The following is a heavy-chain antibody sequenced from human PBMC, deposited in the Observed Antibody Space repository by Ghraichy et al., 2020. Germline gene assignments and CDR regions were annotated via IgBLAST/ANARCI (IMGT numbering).Heavy chain of an antibody. CDR1: GFDFSTYA. V-gene: IGHV3-23*01. J-gene: IGHJ4*02. CDR3: ASHYYSNFRCYTDY. Sequence: GGSLRLSCAASGFDFSTYAASWVRQAPGKGLEWVSGISASGGSTNYADSVKGRFAISRDNSKNMLSLQMNSLRPEDTAVYYCASHYYSNFRCYTDYWGQGTLVTVSS. D-gene: IGHD2-2*02. CDR2: ISASGGST.